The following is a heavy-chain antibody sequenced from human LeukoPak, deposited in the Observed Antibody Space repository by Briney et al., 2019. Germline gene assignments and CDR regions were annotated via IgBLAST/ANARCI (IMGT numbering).Heavy chain of an antibody. D-gene: IGHD6-19*01. J-gene: IGHJ2*01. CDR1: GFTFSTYS. CDR2: ISSSGAYI. CDR3: ARAVAVAGTDWYFDL. Sequence: GGSLRLSCAASGFTFSTYSMNWVRQAPGKGLEWVTSISSSGAYIYLADSLKGRFTISRDNAKNSLYLQMNSLRAEDTAVYYCARAVAVAGTDWYFDLWGRGTLVTVSS. V-gene: IGHV3-21*01.